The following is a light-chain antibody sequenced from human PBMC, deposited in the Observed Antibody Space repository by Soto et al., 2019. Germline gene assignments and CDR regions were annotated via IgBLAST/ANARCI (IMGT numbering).Light chain of an antibody. Sequence: QSALTQPASVSGSPGQSLTISCTGTSSDVGGYNYVSWYQQHPGRAPKLIIFEVSNRPSGVSDRFSGSKSDNTASLTISGLQAEDEADYYCNSYTSRATGVFGGGTKLTVL. J-gene: IGLJ2*01. CDR2: EVS. CDR3: NSYTSRATGV. CDR1: SSDVGGYNY. V-gene: IGLV2-14*01.